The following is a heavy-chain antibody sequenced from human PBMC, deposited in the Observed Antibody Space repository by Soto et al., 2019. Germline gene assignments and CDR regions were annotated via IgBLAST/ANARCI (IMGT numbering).Heavy chain of an antibody. J-gene: IGHJ3*02. V-gene: IGHV3-23*01. Sequence: GGSLRLSCEASGFTFSSYAMSWVRQAPGKGLEWVSAISGSGGSTYYADSVKGRFTISRDNSKNTLYLQMNSLRAEDTAVYYCAKCSGGSCQLEGGAFDIWGQGTMVTVSS. CDR1: GFTFSSYA. CDR2: ISGSGGST. D-gene: IGHD2-15*01. CDR3: AKCSGGSCQLEGGAFDI.